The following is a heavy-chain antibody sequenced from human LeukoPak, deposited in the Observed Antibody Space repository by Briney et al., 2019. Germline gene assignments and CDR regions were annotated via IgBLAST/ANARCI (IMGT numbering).Heavy chain of an antibody. V-gene: IGHV4-61*02. CDR1: GGSISSGSYY. CDR2: IYTSGST. J-gene: IGHJ4*02. D-gene: IGHD2-15*01. CDR3: ARLSGGPQGVYYFDY. Sequence: SETLSLTCTVSGGSISSGSYYWSWIRQPAGKGLEWIGRIYTSGSTNYNPSLKSRVTISVDTSKNQFSLKLSSVTAADTAVYYCARLSGGPQGVYYFDYWGQGTLVTVSS.